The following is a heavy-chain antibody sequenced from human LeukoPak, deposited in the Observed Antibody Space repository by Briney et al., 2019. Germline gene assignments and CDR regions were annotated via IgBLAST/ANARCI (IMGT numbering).Heavy chain of an antibody. Sequence: GASVKVSCKASGYTFTSYGISWVRQAPGQGLEWMGWINAYNGNTNYAQKLQGRVTMTTDTSTSTAYMELRSLRSDDTAVYYCARGEPQYYDILTGYHDAFDIWGQGTMVTVSS. J-gene: IGHJ3*02. CDR3: ARGEPQYYDILTGYHDAFDI. CDR2: INAYNGNT. CDR1: GYTFTSYG. D-gene: IGHD3-9*01. V-gene: IGHV1-18*04.